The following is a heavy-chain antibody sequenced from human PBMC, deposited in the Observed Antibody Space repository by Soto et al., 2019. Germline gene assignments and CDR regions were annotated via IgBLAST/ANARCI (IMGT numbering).Heavy chain of an antibody. V-gene: IGHV3-30*18. Sequence: QVQLVESGGGVVQPGRSLRLSCAASGFTFSSYGMHWVRQAPGKGLEWVAVISYDGSNKYYADSVKGRFTISRDNSKNTLYLEMNKLRAEDQAVHYCAKDPAYSRSWYPLPNSYYYGMDVWGQGTTVTVSS. D-gene: IGHD6-13*01. CDR1: GFTFSSYG. CDR2: ISYDGSNK. J-gene: IGHJ6*02. CDR3: AKDPAYSRSWYPLPNSYYYGMDV.